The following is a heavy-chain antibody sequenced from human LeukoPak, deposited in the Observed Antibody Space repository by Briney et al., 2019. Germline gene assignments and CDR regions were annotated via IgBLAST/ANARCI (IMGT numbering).Heavy chain of an antibody. D-gene: IGHD1-26*01. CDR1: GYTLTELS. J-gene: IGHJ4*02. V-gene: IGHV1-24*01. CDR3: ARDTGERIVGGMVDY. Sequence: GASVKVSCKVSGYTLTELSMHWVRQAPGKGLEWMGGFDPEDGETIYAQKFQGRVTMTRDTSTSTVYMELSSLRSEDTAVYYCARDTGERIVGGMVDYWGQGTLVTVSS. CDR2: FDPEDGET.